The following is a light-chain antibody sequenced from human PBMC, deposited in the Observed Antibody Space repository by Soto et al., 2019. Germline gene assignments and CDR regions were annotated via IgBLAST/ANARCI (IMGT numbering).Light chain of an antibody. CDR1: QSFRGL. CDR2: DAY. Sequence: EGVLTQSPVTLSLSPGERATLSCRASQSFRGLLAWYQQKPGQAPRLLIYDAYNRATGIPPRFSGSGSGTDFTLTISSLEPEDSAVYYCQQRLMWPITFGQGTRLEIK. CDR3: QQRLMWPIT. J-gene: IGKJ5*01. V-gene: IGKV3-11*01.